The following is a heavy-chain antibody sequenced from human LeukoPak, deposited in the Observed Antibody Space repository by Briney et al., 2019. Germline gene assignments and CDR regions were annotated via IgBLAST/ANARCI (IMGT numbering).Heavy chain of an antibody. V-gene: IGHV4-61*05. CDR1: GGSISSSSYY. CDR3: ARVRSGYYYYMDV. Sequence: SETLSLTCTVSGGSISSSSYYWGWIRQPPGKGLEWIGYIYYSGSTNYNPSLKSRVTISLDTSKNQFSLRLNSVTAADTAIYYCARVRSGYYYYMDVWGKGTTVTISS. D-gene: IGHD3-10*01. J-gene: IGHJ6*03. CDR2: IYYSGST.